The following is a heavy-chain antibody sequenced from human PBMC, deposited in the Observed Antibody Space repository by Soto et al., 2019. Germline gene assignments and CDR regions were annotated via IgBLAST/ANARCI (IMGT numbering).Heavy chain of an antibody. CDR3: ARMWSGYNSH. J-gene: IGHJ4*02. Sequence: SETLSLTCTVSGGSISSSGYYWGWIRQPPGKGLEWIGTIYYSGSTYYNPSLKSRVTISVDTSKNQFSLKLNSVTAADTSVYYCARMWSGYNSHWGQGTLVTVSS. V-gene: IGHV4-39*01. CDR2: IYYSGST. CDR1: GGSISSSGYY. D-gene: IGHD6-25*01.